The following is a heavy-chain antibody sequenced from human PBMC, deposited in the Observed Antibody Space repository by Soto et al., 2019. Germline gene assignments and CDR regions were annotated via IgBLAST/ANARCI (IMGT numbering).Heavy chain of an antibody. CDR2: INHSGST. V-gene: IGHV4-34*01. CDR1: GGSFSGYY. CDR3: ARGDLKNSDY. Sequence: QVQLQQWGAGLLKPSETLSLTCAVYGGSFSGYYWSWIRQPPGKGLEWIGEINHSGSTNYNPSLKSRVTISVDTSKSQFSLKLSSVTAADTAVYFCARGDLKNSDYWGQGTLVTVSS. J-gene: IGHJ4*02.